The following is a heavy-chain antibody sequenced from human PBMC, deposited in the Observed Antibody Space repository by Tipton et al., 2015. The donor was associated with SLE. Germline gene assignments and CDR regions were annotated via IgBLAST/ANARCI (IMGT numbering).Heavy chain of an antibody. V-gene: IGHV4-39*07. CDR1: GASICSSSSS. Sequence: GLVKPSETLSLICLVSGASICSSSSSWAWIANIYYDGNTYYNPSLRSRVTISADTSKNLFSLRLSSVTAADTAMYYCARFRREHQLVRLAWLWGQGTLVTVSS. J-gene: IGHJ4*02. D-gene: IGHD6-13*01. CDR2: IYYDGNT. CDR3: ARFRREHQLVRLAWL.